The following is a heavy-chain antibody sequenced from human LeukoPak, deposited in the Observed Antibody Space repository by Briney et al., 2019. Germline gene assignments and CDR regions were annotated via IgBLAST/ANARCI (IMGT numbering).Heavy chain of an antibody. Sequence: PGGSLRVSCAASGFTVSSNYMSWVRQARGKGLEWVSVIYSGGSTYYTDSVKGRFTISRDNSKNTLYLQMNSLRAEDTAVYYCARDISQHYYYYGMDVWGQGTTVTVSS. CDR1: GFTVSSNY. CDR3: ARDISQHYYYYGMDV. J-gene: IGHJ6*02. D-gene: IGHD1-14*01. V-gene: IGHV3-66*01. CDR2: IYSGGST.